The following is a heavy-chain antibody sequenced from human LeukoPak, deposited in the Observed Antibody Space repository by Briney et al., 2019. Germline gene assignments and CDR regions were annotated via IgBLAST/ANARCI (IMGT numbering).Heavy chain of an antibody. CDR1: GFTFSSSA. D-gene: IGHD6-6*01. CDR2: ISNNGGYT. V-gene: IGHV3-23*01. CDR3: AKMGVVAARPGTFDY. Sequence: GGSLRLSCAASGFTFSSSAMSWVRQAPGKGLEWVSAISNNGGYTYYADSVQGRFTISRDNSKSTLCLQMNSLRAEDTAVYYCAKMGVVAARPGTFDYWSQGTLVTVSS. J-gene: IGHJ4*02.